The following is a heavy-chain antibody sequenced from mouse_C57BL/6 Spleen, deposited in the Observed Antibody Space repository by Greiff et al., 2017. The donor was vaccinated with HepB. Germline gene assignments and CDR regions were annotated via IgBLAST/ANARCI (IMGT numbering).Heavy chain of an antibody. J-gene: IGHJ1*03. CDR1: GYTFTDYN. Sequence: EVQLQQSGPELVKPGASVKIPCKASGYTFTDYNMDWVKQSHGKSLEWIGDINPNNGGTIYNQKFKGKATLTVDKSSSTAYMELRSLTSEDTAFYYCARSGYYHFDVWGTGTTVTVSS. CDR2: INPNNGGT. CDR3: ARSGYYHFDV. V-gene: IGHV1-18*01. D-gene: IGHD3-1*01.